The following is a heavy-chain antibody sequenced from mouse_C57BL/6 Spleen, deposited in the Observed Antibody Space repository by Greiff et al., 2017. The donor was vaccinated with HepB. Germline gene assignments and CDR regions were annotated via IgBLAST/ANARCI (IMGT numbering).Heavy chain of an antibody. Sequence: VQLQQPGAELVKPGASVKMSCKASGYTFTSYWITWVKQRPGQGLEWIGDIYPGSGSTNYNEKFKSKATLTVDTSSSTAYMQLSSLTSEDSAVYYCAREGAMVTTYFDYWGQGTTLTVSS. CDR1: GYTFTSYW. CDR3: AREGAMVTTYFDY. V-gene: IGHV1-55*01. CDR2: IYPGSGST. J-gene: IGHJ2*01. D-gene: IGHD2-2*01.